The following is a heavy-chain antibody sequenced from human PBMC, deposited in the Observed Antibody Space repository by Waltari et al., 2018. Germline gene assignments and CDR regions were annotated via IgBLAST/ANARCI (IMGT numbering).Heavy chain of an antibody. J-gene: IGHJ4*02. Sequence: QVQLQESGPGLVKPSETLSLTCTASGGSIRSYYWSWIRQPPGKGLEWIGYIYYSGSTNYNPSLKSRVTISVDTSKNQFSLKLSSVTAADTAVYYCARGRYDFWSGYYPFDYWGQGTLVTVSS. CDR2: IYYSGST. CDR1: GGSIRSYY. D-gene: IGHD3-3*01. CDR3: ARGRYDFWSGYYPFDY. V-gene: IGHV4-59*01.